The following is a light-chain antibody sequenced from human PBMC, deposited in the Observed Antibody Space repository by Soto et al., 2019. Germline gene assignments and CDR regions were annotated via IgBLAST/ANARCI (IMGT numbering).Light chain of an antibody. J-gene: IGLJ1*01. Sequence: QSVLTQPPSVSVAPGERVTISCTGSSSNIGAGYDVHWFQQLPGTAPKLLIYTNNNRPSGVPDRFSGSKSATSASLAISGLQAEDEADYYCQSYDSSLSGYVFGTGTKVTVL. V-gene: IGLV1-40*01. CDR3: QSYDSSLSGYV. CDR1: SSNIGAGYD. CDR2: TNN.